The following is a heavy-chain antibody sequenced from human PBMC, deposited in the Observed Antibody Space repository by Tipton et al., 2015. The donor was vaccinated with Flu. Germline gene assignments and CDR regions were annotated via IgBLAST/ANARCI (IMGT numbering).Heavy chain of an antibody. D-gene: IGHD6-13*01. CDR2: IFHIGST. V-gene: IGHV4-38-2*01. Sequence: TLSLTCAVSNYSISTGFHWAWIRQSPGKGLEWIGSIFHIGSTHYSPSLRSRVTMSLDASKNHFSLRLTSVTAADTGVYYCARHGGTLAAADRWFDPWGQGIEVTVSS. CDR1: NYSISTGFH. CDR3: ARHGGTLAAADRWFDP. J-gene: IGHJ5*02.